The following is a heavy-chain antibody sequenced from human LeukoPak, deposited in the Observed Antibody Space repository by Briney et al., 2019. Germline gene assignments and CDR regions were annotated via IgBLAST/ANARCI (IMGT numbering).Heavy chain of an antibody. CDR3: AKDHLITIFGVVIRYFDY. J-gene: IGHJ4*02. Sequence: PGGSLRLSCAASEFTFSSYWMHWVRQAPGKGLEWVSAISGSGGSTYYADSVKGRFTISRDNSKNTLYLQMNSLRAEDTAVYYCAKDHLITIFGVVIRYFDYWAREPWSPSPQ. CDR1: EFTFSSYW. D-gene: IGHD3-3*01. V-gene: IGHV3-23*01. CDR2: ISGSGGST.